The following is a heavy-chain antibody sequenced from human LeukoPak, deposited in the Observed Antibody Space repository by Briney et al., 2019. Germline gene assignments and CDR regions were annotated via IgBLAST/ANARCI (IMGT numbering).Heavy chain of an antibody. D-gene: IGHD6-19*01. V-gene: IGHV3-11*01. J-gene: IGHJ4*02. CDR1: GCTFSDYY. Sequence: PGGSLRLSCAASGCTFSDYYMTWIRQAPGKGLEWVSYISGSGTPIYYADSVKGRFTISRDNAKNSLYLQMNSLRAEDTAVYYCASASSGWFESLDYWGQGTLVTVSS. CDR2: ISGSGTPI. CDR3: ASASSGWFESLDY.